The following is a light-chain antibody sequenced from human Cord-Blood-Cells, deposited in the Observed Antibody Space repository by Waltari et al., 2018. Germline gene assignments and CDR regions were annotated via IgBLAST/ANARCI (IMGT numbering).Light chain of an antibody. Sequence: QSALTQPPSASGSPGQSVTISCTGTRSDVGGYTYVSWYQQHPGNAPKLMIYEVSKRPSGFPDRFSGSKAGNTASLTVSGLQAEDEADYYCSSYAGSNNYVFGTGTKVTVL. V-gene: IGLV2-8*01. CDR3: SSYAGSNNYV. J-gene: IGLJ1*01. CDR2: EVS. CDR1: RSDVGGYTY.